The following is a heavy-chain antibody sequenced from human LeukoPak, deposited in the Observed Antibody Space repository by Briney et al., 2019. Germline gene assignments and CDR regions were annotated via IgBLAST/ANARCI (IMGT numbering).Heavy chain of an antibody. CDR2: IHYSGTT. Sequence: SETLSLTSTVSGGSISSHYWSWIRQPPGKGLEWIGYIHYSGTTNYNPSLKSRVTISLDTSKNQFSLNLGSVTAADTAVYFCARMGGYSGYATHWGQGTLVTVSS. CDR1: GGSISSHY. CDR3: ARMGGYSGYATH. D-gene: IGHD5-12*01. V-gene: IGHV4-59*08. J-gene: IGHJ4*02.